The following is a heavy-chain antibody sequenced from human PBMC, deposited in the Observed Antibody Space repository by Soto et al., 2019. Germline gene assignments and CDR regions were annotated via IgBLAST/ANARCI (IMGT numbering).Heavy chain of an antibody. CDR2: IYYSGST. J-gene: IGHJ3*02. V-gene: IGHV4-30-4*01. Sequence: QVQLQESGPGLVKPSQTLSLTCTVSGGSISSGDYYWSWIRQPPGKGLEWIGYIYYSGSTYYNPSLKSRVTISVDTSKNQFSLTLRSETAGATAVYYCARAVGYGDDTDAFDIWGQGTMVTVSS. CDR1: GGSISSGDYY. CDR3: ARAVGYGDDTDAFDI. D-gene: IGHD4-17*01.